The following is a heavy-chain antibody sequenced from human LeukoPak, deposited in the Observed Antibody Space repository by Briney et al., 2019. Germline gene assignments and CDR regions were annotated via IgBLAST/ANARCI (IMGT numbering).Heavy chain of an antibody. Sequence: GASVKVSCKASGGTFSSYAISWVRQAPGQGLEWMGGIIPIFGTANYAQKFQGRVTITADESTSTAYMELSSLRSEDTAVYYCARSPYYDSSGYPHFNWFDPWGQGTLVTVSS. J-gene: IGHJ5*02. D-gene: IGHD3-22*01. CDR2: IIPIFGTA. CDR1: GGTFSSYA. V-gene: IGHV1-69*13. CDR3: ARSPYYDSSGYPHFNWFDP.